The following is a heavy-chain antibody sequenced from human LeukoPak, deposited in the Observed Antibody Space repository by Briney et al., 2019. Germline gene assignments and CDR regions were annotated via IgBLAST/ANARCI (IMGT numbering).Heavy chain of an antibody. J-gene: IGHJ4*02. CDR3: ARVTGYMIEDYFDY. D-gene: IGHD3-22*01. V-gene: IGHV4-38-2*02. Sequence: SETLSLTCTVSGYSIRSGYFWGWIRQPPGKGLEWIGSIYHSGSTYYNPSLKSRVTISVDTSKNQFSLKLRSVTAADTAVYYCARVTGYMIEDYFDYWGQGTLVTVSS. CDR1: GYSIRSGYF. CDR2: IYHSGST.